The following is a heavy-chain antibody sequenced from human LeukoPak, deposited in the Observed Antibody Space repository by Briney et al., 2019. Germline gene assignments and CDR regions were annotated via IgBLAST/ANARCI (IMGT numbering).Heavy chain of an antibody. CDR2: ISAYNGNT. J-gene: IGHJ4*02. CDR3: ARGPVTIFGVVTIDY. Sequence: GASVKVSCKASGYTFTSYGISWVRQAPGQGLKWMGWISAYNGNTNYAQKLQGRVTMATDISTSTAYMELRSLRSDDTAVYYCARGPVTIFGVVTIDYWGQGTLVTVSS. D-gene: IGHD3-3*01. V-gene: IGHV1-18*01. CDR1: GYTFTSYG.